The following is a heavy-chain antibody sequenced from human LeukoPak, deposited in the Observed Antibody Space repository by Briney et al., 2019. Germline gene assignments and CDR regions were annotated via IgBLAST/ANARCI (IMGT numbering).Heavy chain of an antibody. J-gene: IGHJ6*03. V-gene: IGHV4-59*01. CDR2: IYYSGST. CDR1: GGSFSGYY. Sequence: SETLSLTCAVYGGSFSGYYWGWIRQPPGKGLEWIGSIYYSGSTNYNPPLKSRVTISVDTSKNQFSLKLSSVTAADTAVYYCARGGGLNYYYYYMDVWGKGTTVTVSS. CDR3: ARGGGLNYYYYYMDV. D-gene: IGHD6-25*01.